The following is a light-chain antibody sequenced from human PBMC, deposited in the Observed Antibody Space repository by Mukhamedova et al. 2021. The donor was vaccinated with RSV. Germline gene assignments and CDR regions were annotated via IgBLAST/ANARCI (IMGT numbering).Light chain of an antibody. CDR2: DAT. J-gene: IGKJ4*01. CDR3: QQSFNTPLT. Sequence: WYQRRVHGKAPKLLIYDATSLQSGVPSRFSGSGSGTDFTLTVSSLQSEDFATYFCQQSFNTPLTFSGGTKVEI. V-gene: IGKV1-39*01.